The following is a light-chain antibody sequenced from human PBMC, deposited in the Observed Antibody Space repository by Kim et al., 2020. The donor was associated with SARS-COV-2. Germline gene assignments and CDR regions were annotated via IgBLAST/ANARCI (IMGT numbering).Light chain of an antibody. CDR1: SSDVGGYNY. CDR3: CSYAGSYTLVV. Sequence: QSALTQPRSVSGSPVQSVTISCTGTSSDVGGYNYVSWYQQHPGKAPKLMIYDVSKRPSGVPDRFSGSKSGNTASLTISGLQAEDEADYYCCSYAGSYTLVVFGGGTQLTVL. CDR2: DVS. V-gene: IGLV2-11*01. J-gene: IGLJ2*01.